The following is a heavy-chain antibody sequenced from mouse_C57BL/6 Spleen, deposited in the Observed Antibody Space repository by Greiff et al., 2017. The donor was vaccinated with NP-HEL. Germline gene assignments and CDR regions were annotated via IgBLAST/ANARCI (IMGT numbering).Heavy chain of an antibody. CDR2: IDPSDSYT. CDR1: GYTFTSYW. J-gene: IGHJ4*01. D-gene: IGHD1-1*01. Sequence: VQLQQPGAELVRPGTSVKLSCKASGYTFTSYWMHWVKQRPGQGLEWIGVIDPSDSYTNYNQKFKGKATLTVDTSSSTAYMQLSSLTSEDSAVYYCARRGITTVVINYAMDYWGQGTSVTVSS. V-gene: IGHV1-59*01. CDR3: ARRGITTVVINYAMDY.